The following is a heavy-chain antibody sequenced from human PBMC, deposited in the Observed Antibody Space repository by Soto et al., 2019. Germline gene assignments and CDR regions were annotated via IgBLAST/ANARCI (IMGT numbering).Heavy chain of an antibody. Sequence: ASVKVSCKASGFTFTSSAVQWVRQARGQRLEWIGWIVVGSGNTNYAQKFQERVTITRDMSTSTAYMELSSLRSEDTAVYYCAATIVVVQAEHLYDYGMDVWGQGTTVTVSS. CDR1: GFTFTSSA. J-gene: IGHJ6*02. V-gene: IGHV1-58*01. CDR3: AATIVVVQAEHLYDYGMDV. CDR2: IVVGSGNT. D-gene: IGHD2-2*01.